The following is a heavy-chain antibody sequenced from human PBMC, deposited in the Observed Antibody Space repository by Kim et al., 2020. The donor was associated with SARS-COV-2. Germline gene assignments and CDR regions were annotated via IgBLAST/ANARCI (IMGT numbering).Heavy chain of an antibody. CDR3: AKDRLASGSWGVDY. J-gene: IGHJ4*02. Sequence: GGSLRLSCVASGFSFNYYSMSWVRQAPGKGLQWVATISGSSGGTFYADSVKGRFTISRDNSKNTLYLQMNSLRDEDMAVYHCAKDRLASGSWGVDYWGQGSLVTVSS. CDR2: ISGSSGGT. CDR1: GFSFNYYS. D-gene: IGHD1-26*01. V-gene: IGHV3-23*01.